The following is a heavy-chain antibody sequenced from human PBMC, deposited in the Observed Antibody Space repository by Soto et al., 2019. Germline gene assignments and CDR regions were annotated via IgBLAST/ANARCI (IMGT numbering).Heavy chain of an antibody. CDR2: ISYDGSNK. Sequence: QVQLVESGGGVVQPGRSLRLSCAASGFTFSSYGMHWVRQAPGKGLEWVAVISYDGSNKYYADSVKGRFTISRDNSKNTLYLQMNSLRAEDTAVYYCAKDNRGHYYYYGMAVWGQGTTVTVSS. CDR1: GFTFSSYG. D-gene: IGHD3-10*01. J-gene: IGHJ6*02. CDR3: AKDNRGHYYYYGMAV. V-gene: IGHV3-30*18.